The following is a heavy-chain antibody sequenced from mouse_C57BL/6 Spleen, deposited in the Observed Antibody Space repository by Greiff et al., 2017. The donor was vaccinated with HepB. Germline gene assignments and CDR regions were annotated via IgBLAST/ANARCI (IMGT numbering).Heavy chain of an antibody. J-gene: IGHJ2*01. V-gene: IGHV1-74*01. CDR2: IHPSDSDT. CDR1: GYTFTSYW. Sequence: QVQLQHLGAELVKPGASVKVSCKASGYTFTSYWMHWVKQRPGQGLEWIGRIHPSDSDTNYKQKFKGKATLTVDKSSSTAYMQISRLTSEDSAVYYCAIDWGYDVRNYFDYWGQGTTLTVSS. D-gene: IGHD2-2*01. CDR3: AIDWGYDVRNYFDY.